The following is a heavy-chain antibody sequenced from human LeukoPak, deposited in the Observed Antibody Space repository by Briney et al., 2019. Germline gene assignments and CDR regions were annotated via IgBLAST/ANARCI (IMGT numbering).Heavy chain of an antibody. CDR2: ISSLGSTI. J-gene: IGHJ4*02. CDR3: ARGEQEMATMSIDY. Sequence: SGGSLRLSCAASGSTFSSYAMNWVRQAPGKGLEWVSYISSLGSTIYYADSVKGRFTISRDNAKNSLYLQMNSLRAEDTAVYYCARGEQEMATMSIDYWGQGTLVTLSS. CDR1: GSTFSSYA. V-gene: IGHV3-48*01. D-gene: IGHD5-24*01.